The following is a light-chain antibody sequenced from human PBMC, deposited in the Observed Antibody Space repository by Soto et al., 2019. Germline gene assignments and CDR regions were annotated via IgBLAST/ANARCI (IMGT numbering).Light chain of an antibody. CDR2: EVS. Sequence: QSALTQPASVSGSPGQSITISCTGTSSDVGGYNYVSWYQQHPGKAPKLMIYEVSNRPSGVSNRFSGSKSGNTASLTISGLQAEAEAEYYCTSYTTSSTHWVFGGGTKLTVL. CDR3: TSYTTSSTHWV. J-gene: IGLJ3*02. CDR1: SSDVGGYNY. V-gene: IGLV2-14*01.